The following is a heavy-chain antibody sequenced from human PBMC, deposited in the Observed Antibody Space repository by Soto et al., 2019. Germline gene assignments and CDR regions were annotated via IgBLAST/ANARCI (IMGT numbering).Heavy chain of an antibody. CDR2: INPSGGST. J-gene: IGHJ6*02. Sequence: QVQLVQSGAEVKKPGASVKVSCKASGYTFTSYYMHWVRQAPGQGLEWMGIINPSGGSTSYAQKFQGRVTMTRDTSTSTVYMELSSLRSEDTAVYYCASRGGYYYDSSPYYYYGMDVWGQGTTVTVSS. D-gene: IGHD3-22*01. CDR1: GYTFTSYY. V-gene: IGHV1-46*01. CDR3: ASRGGYYYDSSPYYYYGMDV.